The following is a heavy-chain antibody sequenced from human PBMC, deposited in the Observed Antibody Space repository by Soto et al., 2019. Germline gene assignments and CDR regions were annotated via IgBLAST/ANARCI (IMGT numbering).Heavy chain of an antibody. V-gene: IGHV1-8*01. D-gene: IGHD6-13*01. J-gene: IGHJ5*02. CDR3: ARMSSSSWYNWFDP. CDR2: MNPNSGNT. Sequence: QVQLVQSGAEVKKPGASVKVSCKASGYTFTSYDINWVRQATGQGLEWMGWMNPNSGNTGYAEKFQGRVTMTRNTSMSTVYMELSSLRSEETAVYYCARMSSSSWYNWFDPWGQGTLVTVSS. CDR1: GYTFTSYD.